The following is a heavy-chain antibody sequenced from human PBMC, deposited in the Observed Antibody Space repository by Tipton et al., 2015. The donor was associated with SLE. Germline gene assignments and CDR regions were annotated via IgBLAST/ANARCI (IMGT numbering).Heavy chain of an antibody. D-gene: IGHD2-15*01. CDR2: IYYSGST. J-gene: IGHJ4*02. CDR3: ASGGKRRPVLAPAVEV. V-gene: IGHV4-59*01. CDR1: GASISTCY. Sequence: LRLSCTVSGASISTCYWNWIRQPPGKGLEWIGYIYYSGSTNYNPSLKSRVTISVEASKNQFSLELSSVTAADTAVYYCASGGKRRPVLAPAVEVWGQGTLVTVSS.